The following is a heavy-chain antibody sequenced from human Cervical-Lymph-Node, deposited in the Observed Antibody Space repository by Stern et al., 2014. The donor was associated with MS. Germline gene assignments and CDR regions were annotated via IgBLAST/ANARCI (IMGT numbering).Heavy chain of an antibody. CDR2: VYYDGST. V-gene: IGHV4-39*01. Sequence: VQLVESGPGLVKPSGTLSLTCTISGGSMKSRSYYWVWIRQPPGKGLEWIGSVYYDGSTYYNPSLTSRVTICTDTSKNQFSGRLCFATAADTAVYYCARSQDIVVVSAATVEGYYYFGMDVWGQGTTVTVSS. D-gene: IGHD2-2*01. CDR1: GGSMKSRSYY. CDR3: ARSQDIVVVSAATVEGYYYFGMDV. J-gene: IGHJ6*02.